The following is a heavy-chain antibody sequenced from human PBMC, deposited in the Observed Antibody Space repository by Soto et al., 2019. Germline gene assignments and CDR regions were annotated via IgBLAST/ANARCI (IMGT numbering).Heavy chain of an antibody. V-gene: IGHV4-61*01. J-gene: IGHJ6*02. Sequence: SETLSLTCTVSGGSVSSGSYYWSWIRQAPGKGLEWIGYIYYSGSTNYNPSLKSRVTISVDTSKNQFSLKLSSVTAADTAVYYCARDPGPYCSGGSCAGGYYYYGMDVWGQGTTVTVSS. CDR1: GGSVSSGSYY. CDR3: ARDPGPYCSGGSCAGGYYYYGMDV. CDR2: IYYSGST. D-gene: IGHD2-15*01.